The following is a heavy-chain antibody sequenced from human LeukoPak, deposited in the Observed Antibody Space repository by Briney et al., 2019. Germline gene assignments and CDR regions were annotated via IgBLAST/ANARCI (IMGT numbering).Heavy chain of an antibody. J-gene: IGHJ4*02. Sequence: GGSLRLSCGASGLTFRNAWMTWVRQAPGNGLEWVGRIKSKIDGGITDYAAPVRGRFTISRDDSKNTLFLQMNSMKTEDTAVYYCTTDNCSDTGTDCSLTFYFDYWGQGILVTVSS. CDR1: GLTFRNAW. V-gene: IGHV3-15*01. CDR3: TTDNCSDTGTDCSLTFYFDY. CDR2: IKSKIDGGIT. D-gene: IGHD2-21*02.